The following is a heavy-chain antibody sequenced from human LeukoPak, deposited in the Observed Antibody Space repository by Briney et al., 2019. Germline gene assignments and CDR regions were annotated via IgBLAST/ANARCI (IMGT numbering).Heavy chain of an antibody. V-gene: IGHV3-43*02. CDR2: ISGDGVST. CDR1: GLPIADFA. J-gene: IGHJ4*02. Sequence: GGSLRLSCVVSGLPIADFAMHWVRQAPGKGLEWVPLISGDGVSTFYADSVKGRFSISRDNSKNSLSLEMNSLRTEDTAMYYCARESGKFDYWGQGTLVAVSS. CDR3: ARESGKFDY.